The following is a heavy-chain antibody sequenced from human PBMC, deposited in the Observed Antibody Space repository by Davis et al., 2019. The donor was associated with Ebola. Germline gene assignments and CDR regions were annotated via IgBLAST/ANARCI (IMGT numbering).Heavy chain of an antibody. CDR2: INPSGGSP. Sequence: ASVKVSCKASGYTFTNYYMQWVRQAPGQGLEWMGIINPSGGSPTYAQKFQGRVTMTRDTSTTTVYMELSRLRSDDTAVYYCARADCSGGSCYSFDYWGQGTLVTVSS. J-gene: IGHJ4*02. CDR3: ARADCSGGSCYSFDY. D-gene: IGHD2-15*01. V-gene: IGHV1-46*01. CDR1: GYTFTNYY.